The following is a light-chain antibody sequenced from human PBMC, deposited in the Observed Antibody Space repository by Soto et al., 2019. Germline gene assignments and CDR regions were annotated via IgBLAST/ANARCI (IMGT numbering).Light chain of an antibody. J-gene: IGKJ1*01. CDR2: DVS. CDR3: QQYGSSPR. Sequence: EIVWTQSPGTLSLSPGERATLSCSSSQSVSSNYLAWYQQTREQAPRLVIYDVSGRATDIPDRFSGSGSGTDFTLTISSLEAEDFAVYYCQQYGSSPRFGQGTKVEIK. CDR1: QSVSSNY. V-gene: IGKV3-20*01.